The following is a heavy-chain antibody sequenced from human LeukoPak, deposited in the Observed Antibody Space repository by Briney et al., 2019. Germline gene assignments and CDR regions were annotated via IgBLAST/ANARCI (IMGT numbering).Heavy chain of an antibody. CDR1: GFTFSNYA. CDR3: AKMATITSPHLDY. V-gene: IGHV3-23*01. J-gene: IGHJ4*02. D-gene: IGHD5-24*01. Sequence: GGSLRLSCAASGFTFSNYAMTWVRQAPGKGLQWVSGISGGGAGTTYADSVKGRFTISRDNSKNTLYLQMNSLRTEDTAVYYCAKMATITSPHLDYWGQGTLVTVSS. CDR2: ISGGGAGT.